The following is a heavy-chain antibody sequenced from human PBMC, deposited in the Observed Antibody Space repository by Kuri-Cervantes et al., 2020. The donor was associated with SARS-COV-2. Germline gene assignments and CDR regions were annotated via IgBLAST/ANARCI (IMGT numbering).Heavy chain of an antibody. J-gene: IGHJ4*02. CDR3: AKDKEWELPSGFDY. Sequence: GESLKISCAASGFTFSSYAMNWVRQAPGKGLEWVSLISGTGHSTYYADSVKGRFTISRDNSKNSLYLQMNSLRTEDTALYYCAKDKEWELPSGFDYWGQGTLVTFSS. D-gene: IGHD1-26*01. CDR2: ISGTGHST. CDR1: GFTFSSYA. V-gene: IGHV3-43*02.